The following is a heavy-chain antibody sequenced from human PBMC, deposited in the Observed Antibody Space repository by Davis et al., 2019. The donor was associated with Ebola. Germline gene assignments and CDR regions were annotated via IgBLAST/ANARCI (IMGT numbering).Heavy chain of an antibody. J-gene: IGHJ6*02. CDR1: GFTFSSYG. D-gene: IGHD3-10*01. Sequence: GGSLRLSCAASGFTFSSYGMHWVRQAPGKGLEWVAVIWYDGSNKYYADSVKGRFTISRDNSKNTLYLQMNSLRAEDTAVYYCARDPSLPSEIIYYYYGMDVWGQGTMVTVSS. CDR2: IWYDGSNK. V-gene: IGHV3-30*19. CDR3: ARDPSLPSEIIYYYYGMDV.